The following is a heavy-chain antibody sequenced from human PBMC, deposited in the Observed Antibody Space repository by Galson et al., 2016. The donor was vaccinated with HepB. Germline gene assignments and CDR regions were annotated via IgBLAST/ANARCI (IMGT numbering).Heavy chain of an antibody. CDR3: ARDRGSAAGFDY. D-gene: IGHD6-13*01. CDR1: GGSISNYY. J-gene: IGHJ4*02. V-gene: IGHV4-59*01. CDR2: IYYSGST. Sequence: SETLSLTCTVSGGSISNYYWSWIRQPPGKGLKWIAYIYYSGSTNQNPSLKSRVTISVDTSKNQFSLQLRSVTAADTAVYYCARDRGSAAGFDYWGQGTLVTVSS.